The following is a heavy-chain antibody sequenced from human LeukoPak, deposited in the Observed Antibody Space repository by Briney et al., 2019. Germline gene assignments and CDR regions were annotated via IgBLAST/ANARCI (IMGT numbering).Heavy chain of an antibody. Sequence: SETLSLTCTVSGGSISSGTYYWTWMRQPAGKGLEWIGRIYTSGSTNYNPSLKSRVTMSVDTSKNQFSLKLSSVTAADTAVYYCARERGYGDYVWDYWGQGTLVTVSS. J-gene: IGHJ4*02. CDR2: IYTSGST. CDR3: ARERGYGDYVWDY. CDR1: GGSISSGTYY. D-gene: IGHD4-17*01. V-gene: IGHV4-61*02.